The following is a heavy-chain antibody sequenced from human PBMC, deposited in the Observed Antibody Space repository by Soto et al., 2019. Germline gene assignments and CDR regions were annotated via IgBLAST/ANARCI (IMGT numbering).Heavy chain of an antibody. CDR1: GFTVSFNF. D-gene: IGHD5-12*01. CDR2: IYSGGST. Sequence: EVQLVESGGGLIQPGGSLRLSCAASGFTVSFNFMSWVRQAPGKGLEWVSVIYSGGSTYYADSVKGRFTISRDSSKNTLYLKMNSLRTEDTAVYYCARDQGAVATIGVGFFDYWGQGTLVTVSS. CDR3: ARDQGAVATIGVGFFDY. J-gene: IGHJ4*02. V-gene: IGHV3-53*01.